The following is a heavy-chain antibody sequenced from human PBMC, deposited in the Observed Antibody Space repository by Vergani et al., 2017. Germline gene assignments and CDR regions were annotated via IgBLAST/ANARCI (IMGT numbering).Heavy chain of an antibody. CDR1: GYTFTSYG. CDR3: ARGSGVRRYCSSTSCYTEFDY. Sequence: QVQLVQSGAEVKKPGASVKVSCTASGYTFTSYGISWVRQAPGQGLEWMGWISAYNGNTNYAQKLQGRVTMTTDTSTSTAYMELRSLRSDDTAVYYCARGSGVRRYCSSTSCYTEFDYWGQGTLVTVSS. CDR2: ISAYNGNT. D-gene: IGHD2-2*02. J-gene: IGHJ4*02. V-gene: IGHV1-18*01.